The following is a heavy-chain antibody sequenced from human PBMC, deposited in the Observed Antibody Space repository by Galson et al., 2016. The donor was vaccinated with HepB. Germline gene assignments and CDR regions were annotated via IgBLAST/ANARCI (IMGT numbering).Heavy chain of an antibody. Sequence: SLRLSCATSGFTFDDYAMHWVRHVPGKGLEWVSGISWNSDRIGYADSVKGRFTISRDNAKNPPYLQMNSLRAEDTALYYCVKDKWSSTFNWFDPWGQGTLVTVSP. J-gene: IGHJ5*02. D-gene: IGHD6-13*01. CDR3: VKDKWSSTFNWFDP. V-gene: IGHV3-9*01. CDR1: GFTFDDYA. CDR2: ISWNSDRI.